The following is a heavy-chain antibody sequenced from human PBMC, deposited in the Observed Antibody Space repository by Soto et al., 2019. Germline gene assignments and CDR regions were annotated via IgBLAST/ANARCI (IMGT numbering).Heavy chain of an antibody. CDR2: ISAYSGST. D-gene: IGHD3-16*02. J-gene: IGHJ4*02. V-gene: IGHV1-18*04. CDR3: ARDEDDYVWGSYLGY. CDR1: GYTFTSYG. Sequence: ASVKVSCKASGYTFTSYGISWVRQAPGQGLEWMGWISAYSGSTNYNPSLKSRVTISVDTSKNQFSLKLSSVTAADTAVYYCARDEDDYVWGSYLGYWGQGTLVTVSS.